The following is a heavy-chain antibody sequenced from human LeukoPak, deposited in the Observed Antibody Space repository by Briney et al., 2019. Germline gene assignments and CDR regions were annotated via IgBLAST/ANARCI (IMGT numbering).Heavy chain of an antibody. V-gene: IGHV3-66*01. CDR1: GFTVSSNY. CDR3: ARDQYYGSGTYYNSPKGYFDY. Sequence: GGSLRLSCAASGFTVSSNYMSWVRQAPGKGLEWVSVIYSGGSTYYADSVKGRFTISRDNSKNTLYLQMNSLRAEDTAVYYCARDQYYGSGTYYNSPKGYFDYWGQGTLVTVSS. CDR2: IYSGGST. D-gene: IGHD3-10*01. J-gene: IGHJ4*02.